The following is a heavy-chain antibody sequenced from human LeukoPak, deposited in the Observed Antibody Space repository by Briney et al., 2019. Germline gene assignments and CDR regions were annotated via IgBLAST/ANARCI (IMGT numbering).Heavy chain of an antibody. V-gene: IGHV3-23*01. J-gene: IGHJ4*02. CDR2: ISFSGGST. Sequence: PGGSLRLSCAASGFTFSSYAMSWVRQAPGMGLEWVSAISFSGGSTYYADSVKGRFTISRDTSKNTLYLQMNSLRAEDTAVYYCAKGGSGWSFYYFDYWGQGTLVTVSS. D-gene: IGHD6-19*01. CDR3: AKGGSGWSFYYFDY. CDR1: GFTFSSYA.